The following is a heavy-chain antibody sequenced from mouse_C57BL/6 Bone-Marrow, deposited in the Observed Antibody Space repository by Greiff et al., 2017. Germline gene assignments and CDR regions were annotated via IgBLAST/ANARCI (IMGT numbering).Heavy chain of an antibody. D-gene: IGHD1-1*02. CDR1: GYTFTDYY. V-gene: IGHV1-19*01. CDR2: INPYNGGT. CDR3: ARVVLWSVPYWYFDV. J-gene: IGHJ1*03. Sequence: DVKLVESGPVLVKPGASVKMSCKASGYTFTDYYMNWVKQSHGKSLEWIGVINPYNGGTSYNQKFKGKATLTVDKSSSTAYMELNSLTSEDSAVYYCARVVLWSVPYWYFDVWGTGTTVTVSS.